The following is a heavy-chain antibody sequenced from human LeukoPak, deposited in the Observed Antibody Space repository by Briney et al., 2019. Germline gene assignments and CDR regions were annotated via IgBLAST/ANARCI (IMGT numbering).Heavy chain of an antibody. CDR2: KYYRSKWYN. J-gene: IGHJ4*02. CDR1: GYSVSSNSAA. V-gene: IGHV6-1*01. Sequence: PSQTLSLTCAISGYSVSSNSAAWIWIRQSPSRGLEWLGRKYYRSKWYNAYAVSVKSRITLNLDTYKNQYSLQLNSVTPEDTAVYYCARGHSGYLEYWGQGTLLTVSS. CDR3: ARGHSGYLEY. D-gene: IGHD6-19*01.